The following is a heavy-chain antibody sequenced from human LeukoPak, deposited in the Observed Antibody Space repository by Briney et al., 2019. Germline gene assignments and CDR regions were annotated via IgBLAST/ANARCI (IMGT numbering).Heavy chain of an antibody. J-gene: IGHJ4*02. D-gene: IGHD6-13*01. CDR3: ARQVYVAAAGKTYYFDY. V-gene: IGHV4-59*08. Sequence: SETLSLTCTVSGGSISSYYWSWIRQPPEKGLEWIGYIYYSGSTNYNPSLKSRVTISVDTSKNQFSLKLSSVTAADTAVYYCARQVYVAAAGKTYYFDYWGQGTLVTVSS. CDR1: GGSISSYY. CDR2: IYYSGST.